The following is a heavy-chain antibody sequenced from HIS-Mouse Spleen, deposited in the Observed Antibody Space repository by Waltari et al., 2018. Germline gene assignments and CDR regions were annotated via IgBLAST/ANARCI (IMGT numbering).Heavy chain of an antibody. Sequence: QVQLVQSGAEVKKPGASVKVSCKASGYTFTGYYMHWVRQPPGQGLEWMGGINPNSGGPNDARKFQGRVTRTRDTSSSTAYMELSRLRSDDTAVHYCAREDYGGNSGAFDIWGQGTMVTVSS. D-gene: IGHD4-17*01. J-gene: IGHJ3*02. V-gene: IGHV1-2*02. CDR2: INPNSGGP. CDR1: GYTFTGYY. CDR3: AREDYGGNSGAFDI.